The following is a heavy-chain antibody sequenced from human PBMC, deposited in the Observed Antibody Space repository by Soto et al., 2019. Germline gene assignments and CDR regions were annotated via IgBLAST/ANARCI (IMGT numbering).Heavy chain of an antibody. D-gene: IGHD7-27*01. V-gene: IGHV3-9*01. CDR2: ISWNGGNI. J-gene: IGHJ4*02. CDR1: GFTFDDYA. CDR3: AKVGTHIED. Sequence: VQLVESGGGLVQPGRSLRLSCAASGFTFDDYAMHWVRQAPGKGLEWVSGISWNGGNIGYAVSVTGGFTISRDNAKKSLYLQMNSLRPEDTALYYCAKVGTHIEDWGQGILVTVSS.